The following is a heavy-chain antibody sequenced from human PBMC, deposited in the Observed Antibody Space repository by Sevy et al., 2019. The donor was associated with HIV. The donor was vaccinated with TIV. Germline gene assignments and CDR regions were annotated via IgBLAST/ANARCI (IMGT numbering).Heavy chain of an antibody. CDR3: ARRAAMMADV. D-gene: IGHD5-18*01. CDR1: GYSFTTYW. CDR2: IYPGDSDI. V-gene: IGHV5-51*01. J-gene: IGHJ6*02. Sequence: GESLKISCKGSGYSFTTYWIGWVRQMPGKGLEWMAIIYPGDSDIRYSPSFEGQVTISADKSISTAYLQSSSLKASDTAMYYCARRAAMMADVWGQGTTVTVSS.